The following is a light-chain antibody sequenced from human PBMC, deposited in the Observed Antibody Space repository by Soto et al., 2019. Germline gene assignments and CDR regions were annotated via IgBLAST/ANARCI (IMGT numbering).Light chain of an antibody. Sequence: DIQMTQSPSSLSASVGDRVTISCRASQSISDYLNWYQQKPGKAPKLLIYAASSLKSGVPSRFSGSGSGTDFTLTISSLQPEDFATYYCQQTYRTPLSFGGGTKLEIK. J-gene: IGKJ4*01. CDR2: AAS. CDR3: QQTYRTPLS. CDR1: QSISDY. V-gene: IGKV1-39*01.